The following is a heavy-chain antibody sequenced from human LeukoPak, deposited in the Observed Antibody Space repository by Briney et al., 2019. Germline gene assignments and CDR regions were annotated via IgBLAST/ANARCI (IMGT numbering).Heavy chain of an antibody. J-gene: IGHJ6*02. V-gene: IGHV4-31*03. Sequence: PSETLSLTCTVSGGSISSGGYYWSWIRQHPGKGLEWIGYIYYSGSTYYNPSLKSRVTISVDTSKNQFSLKLSSVTAADTAVYYSARGHHGDYYGMDVWGQGTTVTVSS. CDR3: ARGHHGDYYGMDV. CDR2: IYYSGST. CDR1: GGSISSGGYY. D-gene: IGHD3-16*01.